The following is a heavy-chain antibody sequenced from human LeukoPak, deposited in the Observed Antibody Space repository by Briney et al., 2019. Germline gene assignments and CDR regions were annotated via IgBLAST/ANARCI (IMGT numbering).Heavy chain of an antibody. V-gene: IGHV4-39*01. Sequence: SETLSLTCTVSGGSISSSSYYWGWIRQPPGKGLEWIGSIYYSGSTYYNPSLKSRVTISVDTSKNQFSLKLSSVTAADTAVYYCARSARLAAAGTFFFDYWGQGTLVTVSS. J-gene: IGHJ4*02. CDR3: ARSARLAAAGTFFFDY. D-gene: IGHD6-13*01. CDR1: GGSISSSSYY. CDR2: IYYSGST.